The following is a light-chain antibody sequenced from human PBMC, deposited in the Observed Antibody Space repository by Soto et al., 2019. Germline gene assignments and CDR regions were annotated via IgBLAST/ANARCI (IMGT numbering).Light chain of an antibody. V-gene: IGLV2-14*01. Sequence: QSALTQPASVSGSPGQSITISCTGTSSDIGGYNYVSWYQQHPGKAPQVIIYEVSKRPSGVSNRFSGSKSGNTASLTISGLQAEDEADYYCSSYITSSTLYVMFGGGTKVTVL. CDR3: SSYITSSTLYVM. CDR1: SSDIGGYNY. J-gene: IGLJ3*02. CDR2: EVS.